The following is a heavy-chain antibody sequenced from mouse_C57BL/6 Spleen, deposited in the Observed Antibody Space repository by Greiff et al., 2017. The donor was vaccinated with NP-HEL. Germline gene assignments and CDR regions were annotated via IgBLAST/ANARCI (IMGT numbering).Heavy chain of an antibody. CDR3: ARYSNYAWFAY. Sequence: QVQLKESGAELVRPGTSVKVSCKASGYAFTNYLIEWVKQRPGQGLEWIGVINPGSGGTNYNEKFKGKATLTADKSSSTAYMQLSSLTSEDSAVYFCARYSNYAWFAYWGQGTLVTVSA. J-gene: IGHJ3*01. D-gene: IGHD2-5*01. CDR2: INPGSGGT. V-gene: IGHV1-54*01. CDR1: GYAFTNYL.